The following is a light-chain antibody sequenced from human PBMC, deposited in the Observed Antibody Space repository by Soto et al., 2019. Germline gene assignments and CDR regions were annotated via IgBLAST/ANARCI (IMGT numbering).Light chain of an antibody. Sequence: QSVLTQPPSASASPGQTVTISCSGNRSNIGSNTVNWYQLLPETAPKLLIYYNNQRPSGVPDRFSGSKSGTSASLAISGLQSEDEADYCCSAWDDSLNGPVFGGGTKLTVL. J-gene: IGLJ3*02. V-gene: IGLV1-44*01. CDR3: SAWDDSLNGPV. CDR1: RSNIGSNT. CDR2: YNN.